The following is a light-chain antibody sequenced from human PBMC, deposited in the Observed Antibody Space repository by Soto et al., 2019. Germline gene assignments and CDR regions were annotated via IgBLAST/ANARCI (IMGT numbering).Light chain of an antibody. CDR1: RSNIGAGYD. CDR2: GNT. V-gene: IGLV1-40*01. CDR3: QSFDSGLSGSV. Sequence: HSVLTQPPSVSGAPGQRVTISCTGSRSNIGAGYDVHWYQQLPGTAPKLLIYGNTNRPSGVPDRFSGSKSGTSASLAITGLQAEDEADYYCQSFDSGLSGSVFGTGTKLTVL. J-gene: IGLJ1*01.